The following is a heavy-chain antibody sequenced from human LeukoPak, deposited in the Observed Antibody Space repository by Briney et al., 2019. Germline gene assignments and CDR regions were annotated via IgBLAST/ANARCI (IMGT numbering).Heavy chain of an antibody. V-gene: IGHV3-23*01. D-gene: IGHD6-19*01. CDR1: GFTFSSYA. CDR3: AKNPYSSGGGDLDY. J-gene: IGHJ4*02. Sequence: HSGGSLRLSCAASGFTFSSYAMSWVRQAPGKGLEWVSAISGSGGSTYYADSVKGRFAISRDNSKNTLYLQMNSLRAEDTAVYYCAKNPYSSGGGDLDYWGQGTLATVSS. CDR2: ISGSGGST.